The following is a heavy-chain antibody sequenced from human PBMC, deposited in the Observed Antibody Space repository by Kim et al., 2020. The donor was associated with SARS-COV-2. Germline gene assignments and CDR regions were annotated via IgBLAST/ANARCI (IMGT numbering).Heavy chain of an antibody. J-gene: IGHJ3*02. CDR3: AKAYEWILGAFDI. V-gene: IGHV3-9*01. D-gene: IGHD3-16*01. Sequence: YADSVKGRFTISRDNAKNSLYLQMNSLRAEDTALYYCAKAYEWILGAFDIWGQGTMVTVSS.